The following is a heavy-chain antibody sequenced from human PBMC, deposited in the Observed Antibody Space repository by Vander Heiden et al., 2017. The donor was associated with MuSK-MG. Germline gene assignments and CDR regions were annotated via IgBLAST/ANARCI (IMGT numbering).Heavy chain of an antibody. Sequence: EVQLVESGGGLVKPGGSLRLSCAASGFTFSSYSMNWVRQAPGKGLEWVSSISSSSSYIYYADSVKGRFTISRDNAKNSLYLQMNSLRAEDTAVYYCAREADGSGSYYKGNWFDPWGQGTLVTVSS. J-gene: IGHJ5*02. V-gene: IGHV3-21*01. CDR1: GFTFSSYS. CDR3: AREADGSGSYYKGNWFDP. D-gene: IGHD3-10*01. CDR2: ISSSSSYI.